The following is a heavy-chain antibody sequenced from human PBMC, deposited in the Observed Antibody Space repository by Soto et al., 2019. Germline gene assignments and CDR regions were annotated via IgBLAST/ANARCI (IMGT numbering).Heavy chain of an antibody. CDR2: IWHDGSNK. Sequence: QVQLVESGGGVVQPGGSLRLSCAASGLTFSNHGMHWVRQAPGKGLEWVAVIWHDGSNKHYAESVRGRFNIYRDNSKNTLYLQMNTLQAEDTAVYYCASTTGSWSTLEYFFDYWGQGNLVTVSS. J-gene: IGHJ4*02. D-gene: IGHD1-1*01. CDR3: ASTTGSWSTLEYFFDY. CDR1: GLTFSNHG. V-gene: IGHV3-33*01.